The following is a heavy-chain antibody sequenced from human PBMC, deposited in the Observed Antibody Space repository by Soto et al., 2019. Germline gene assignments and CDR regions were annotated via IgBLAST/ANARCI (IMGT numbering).Heavy chain of an antibody. CDR2: ISYDGSNK. V-gene: IGHV3-30-3*01. D-gene: IGHD4-17*01. J-gene: IGHJ4*02. CDR3: ARDPHDYGDYYFDY. CDR1: GFTFSSYA. Sequence: GGSLRLSCAASGFTFSSYAMHWVRQAPGKGLEWVAVISYDGSNKYYADSVKGRFTISRDNSKNTLYLQMNSLRAEDTAVYYCARDPHDYGDYYFDYWGQGTLVTVSS.